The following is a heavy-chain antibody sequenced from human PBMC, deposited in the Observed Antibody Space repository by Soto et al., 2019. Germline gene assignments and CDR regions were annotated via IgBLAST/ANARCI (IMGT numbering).Heavy chain of an antibody. CDR2: ISCDGSNK. CDR1: GFTFSSYG. D-gene: IGHD2-8*02. V-gene: IGHV3-30*18. CDR3: SKDGGVKYYDYYYGMEV. J-gene: IGHJ6*01. Sequence: GGSLRLSCAASGFTFSSYGMHWGRQAPGKGLERVAVISCDGSNKYYADSVKGRFTISRDNYKNTLYLQMNSLRAEDRAVYYCSKDGGVKYYDYYYGMEVWGQGTTVTVSS.